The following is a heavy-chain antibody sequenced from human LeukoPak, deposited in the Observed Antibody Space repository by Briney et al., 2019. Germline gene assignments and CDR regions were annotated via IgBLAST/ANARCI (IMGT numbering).Heavy chain of an antibody. Sequence: GGSLRLSCAASGFTFSDYYMSWIRQAPGKGLEWVSYISSSGSTIYYADHVKGLFTISRDNAKTSMYLQMNSLRAEDTAVYYCAKDILAAGLFFDYWGQGTLVTVSS. D-gene: IGHD6-13*01. J-gene: IGHJ4*02. CDR1: GFTFSDYY. CDR3: AKDILAAGLFFDY. CDR2: ISSSGSTI. V-gene: IGHV3-11*01.